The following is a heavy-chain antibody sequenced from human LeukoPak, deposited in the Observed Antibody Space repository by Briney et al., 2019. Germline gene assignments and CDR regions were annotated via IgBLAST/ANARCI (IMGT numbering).Heavy chain of an antibody. CDR3: AKVKWVAGGAFDI. CDR1: GFTFSSYG. CDR2: IWYDGSNK. Sequence: HPGGSLRLSCAASGFTFSSYGMHWVRQAPGKGLEWVAVIWYDGSNKYYADSVKGRFTISRDNSKNTLYLQMNSLRAEDTAVYHCAKVKWVAGGAFDIWGQGTMVTVSS. J-gene: IGHJ3*02. V-gene: IGHV3-33*06. D-gene: IGHD6-19*01.